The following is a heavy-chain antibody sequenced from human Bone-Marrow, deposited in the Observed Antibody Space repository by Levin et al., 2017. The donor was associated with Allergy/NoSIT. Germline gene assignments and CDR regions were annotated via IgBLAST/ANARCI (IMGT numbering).Heavy chain of an antibody. CDR1: GFTFGDYA. Sequence: GGSLRLSCTASGFTFGDYAMTWFRQAPGKGLEWLGFIRSKAYGGTAEYAASVKGRFTISRDDSKSIAYLQMDSLKTEDTAVYYCSRRSRGPIAIRGRTADYWGQGALVTVSS. CDR3: SRRSRGPIAIRGRTADY. CDR2: IRSKAYGGTA. J-gene: IGHJ4*02. V-gene: IGHV3-49*03. D-gene: IGHD2-15*01.